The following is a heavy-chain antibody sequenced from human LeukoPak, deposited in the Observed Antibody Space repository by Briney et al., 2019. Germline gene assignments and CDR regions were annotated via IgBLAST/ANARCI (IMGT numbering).Heavy chain of an antibody. CDR3: ARDRYCCSTSSYAGYNYYGMDV. D-gene: IGHD2-2*01. Sequence: WASVKVSCKASGATFSSYAISWVRQAPGQGLEWMGRIIPILGIANYAQKFQGRVTITADKSTSTAYMELSSLRSEDKAVYYCARDRYCCSTSSYAGYNYYGMDVWGQGTTVTVSS. V-gene: IGHV1-69*04. CDR2: IIPILGIA. CDR1: GATFSSYA. J-gene: IGHJ6*02.